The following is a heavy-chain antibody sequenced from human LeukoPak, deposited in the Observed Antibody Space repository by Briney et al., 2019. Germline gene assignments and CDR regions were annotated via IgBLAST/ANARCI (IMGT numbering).Heavy chain of an antibody. D-gene: IGHD3-22*01. Sequence: GGSLRLSCSASGFNFGDYAMNWVRQAPGKGLEWVSSISSSSSYIYYADSVKGRFTISRDNAKNSLYLQMNSLRAEDTAVYYCASAYYYDSSGYPVPFDYWGQGTLVTVSS. J-gene: IGHJ4*02. V-gene: IGHV3-21*01. CDR3: ASAYYYDSSGYPVPFDY. CDR1: GFNFGDYA. CDR2: ISSSSSYI.